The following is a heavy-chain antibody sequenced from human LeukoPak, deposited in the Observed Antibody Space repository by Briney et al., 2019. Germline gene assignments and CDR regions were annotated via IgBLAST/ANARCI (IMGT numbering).Heavy chain of an antibody. V-gene: IGHV3-7*01. CDR1: GFTFSSYW. J-gene: IGHJ4*02. CDR2: IKQDGSEK. Sequence: GGSLRLSCAASGFTFSSYWMSWVRQAPGKGLEWVANIKQDGSEKYYVDSVKGRFTISRDNAKNSLYLQMNSLRAEDTAVYYCARGPAVAPFSDFDYWGQGTLVTVSS. D-gene: IGHD6-19*01. CDR3: ARGPAVAPFSDFDY.